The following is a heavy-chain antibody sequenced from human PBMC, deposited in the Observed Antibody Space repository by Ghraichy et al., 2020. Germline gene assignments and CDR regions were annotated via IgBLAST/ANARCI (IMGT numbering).Heavy chain of an antibody. V-gene: IGHV3-30*03. D-gene: IGHD3-16*01. CDR3: ARWDGGRSFVY. Sequence: GGSLRLSCAASGLTLSRYGMHWVRQAPGKGLEWVAYISNDGSKTNHADSVKGRFTISRDNTKNTLYLQMNSLRDEDTAVYYCARWDGGRSFVYWGQGTLVTVSS. J-gene: IGHJ4*02. CDR1: GLTLSRYG. CDR2: ISNDGSKT.